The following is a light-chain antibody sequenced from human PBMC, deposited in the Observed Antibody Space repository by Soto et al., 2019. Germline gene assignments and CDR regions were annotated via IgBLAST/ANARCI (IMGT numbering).Light chain of an antibody. CDR1: SSNIGNNY. J-gene: IGLJ1*01. CDR2: DNN. CDR3: GTWDSSLSAVYV. V-gene: IGLV1-51*01. Sequence: QSVLTQPPSVSAAPGQKVTISCSGSSSNIGNNYVSWYQQLPGTAPKLLIYDNNKRPSGIPDRFSGSKSGTSATLGITGLQTGAEADYYCGTWDSSLSAVYVFGTGTKVTVL.